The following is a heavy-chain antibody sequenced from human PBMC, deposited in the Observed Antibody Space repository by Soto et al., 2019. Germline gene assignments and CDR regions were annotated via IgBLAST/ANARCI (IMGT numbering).Heavy chain of an antibody. CDR1: GGSISSYY. D-gene: IGHD3-22*01. V-gene: IGHV4-4*07. Sequence: SETLSLTCTVSGGSISSYYWSWIRQPAGKGLEWIGRIYTSGSTNYNPSLKSRVTMSVDTSKNQFSLKMSSVTAADTAVYYCASSYYDSSGYFPFDYWGQGTMVTVSS. CDR2: IYTSGST. J-gene: IGHJ4*02. CDR3: ASSYYDSSGYFPFDY.